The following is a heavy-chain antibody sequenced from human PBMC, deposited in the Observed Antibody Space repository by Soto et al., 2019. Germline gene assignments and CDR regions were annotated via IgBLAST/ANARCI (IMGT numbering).Heavy chain of an antibody. CDR3: AREGGQKRITIFGVVITRYFDY. CDR1: GDSVSSNSAA. D-gene: IGHD3-3*01. V-gene: IGHV6-1*01. CDR2: TYYRSKWYN. J-gene: IGHJ4*02. Sequence: SQTLSLTCAISGDSVSSNSAAWNWIRQSPSRGLEWLGRTYYRSKWYNDYAVSVKSRITINPDTSKNQFSLQLNSVTPEDTAVYYCAREGGQKRITIFGVVITRYFDYWGQGTLVTVSS.